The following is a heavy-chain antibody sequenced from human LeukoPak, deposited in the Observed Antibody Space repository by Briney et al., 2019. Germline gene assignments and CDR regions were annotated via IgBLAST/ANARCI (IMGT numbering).Heavy chain of an antibody. CDR2: IKPDGSDK. CDR3: AKDYNYAFDY. Sequence: GGSLRLSCAVSGFTFSSYWMNWARQAPGKGLEWVASIKPDGSDKYYVDSVKGRFTISRDNAKNSLYLQMNSLRGEDTAVYYCAKDYNYAFDYWGQGTLVTVSS. CDR1: GFTFSSYW. J-gene: IGHJ4*02. D-gene: IGHD3-10*01. V-gene: IGHV3-7*03.